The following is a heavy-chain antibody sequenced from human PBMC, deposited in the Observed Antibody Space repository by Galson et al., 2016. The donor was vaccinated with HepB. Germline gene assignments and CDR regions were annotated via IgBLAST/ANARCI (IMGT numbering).Heavy chain of an antibody. J-gene: IGHJ3*02. CDR3: ARGGRPRI. V-gene: IGHV4-34*01. CDR2: INHSGNT. D-gene: IGHD3-10*01. CDR1: GGSFSDSY. Sequence: ETLSLTCAVYGGSFSDSYWSWLRQPPGKGLEWIGEINHSGNTNYNPSLKSRVTISVDTSKNQFSLKLSSVPAADTAVYYCARGGRPRIWGQGTMVTVSS.